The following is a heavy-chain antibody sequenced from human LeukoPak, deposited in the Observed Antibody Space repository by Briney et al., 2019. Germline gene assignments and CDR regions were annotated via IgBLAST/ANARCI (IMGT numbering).Heavy chain of an antibody. CDR2: IGRAGDT. V-gene: IGHV3-13*01. CDR1: GFTFSSYD. J-gene: IGHJ4*02. CDR3: ARTGYCSSTSCYDLYYFDY. Sequence: GGSLRLSCAASGFTFSSYDMQWVRQTVGKGLEWVSAIGRAGDTHYPDSVKGRFTVSRENAKNSLYLQMNSLRAGDTAVYYCARTGYCSSTSCYDLYYFDYWGQGTLVTVSS. D-gene: IGHD2-2*01.